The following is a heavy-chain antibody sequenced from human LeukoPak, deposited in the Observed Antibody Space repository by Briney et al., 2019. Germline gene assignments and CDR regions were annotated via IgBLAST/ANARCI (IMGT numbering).Heavy chain of an antibody. J-gene: IGHJ3*02. V-gene: IGHV4-30-4*01. CDR3: ARDRGGVIPRAFDI. Sequence: SETLSLTCTVSGGSISSGEYYWSWIRQPPGKGLEWIGYIYYSGSTYYNPSLKSRVTISVDTSKNQFSLKLSSVTAADTAVYYCARDRGGVIPRAFDIWGQGTMVTVSS. CDR1: GGSISSGEYY. CDR2: IYYSGST. D-gene: IGHD2-15*01.